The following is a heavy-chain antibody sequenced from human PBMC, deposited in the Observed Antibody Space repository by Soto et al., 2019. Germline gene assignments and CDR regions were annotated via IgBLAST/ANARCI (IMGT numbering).Heavy chain of an antibody. CDR1: GGSFSGYY. CDR3: ARGEGAAAGPLGYFQH. V-gene: IGHV4-34*01. CDR2: INHSGST. Sequence: LSLTCAVYGGSFSGYYWSWIRQPPGKGLEWIGEINHSGSTNYNPSLKSRVTISVDTSKNQFSLKLSSVTAADTAVYYCARGEGAAAGPLGYFQHWAQGTLVTXS. J-gene: IGHJ1*01. D-gene: IGHD6-13*01.